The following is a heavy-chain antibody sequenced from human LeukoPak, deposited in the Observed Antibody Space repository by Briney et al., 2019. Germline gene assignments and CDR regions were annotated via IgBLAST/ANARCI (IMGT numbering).Heavy chain of an antibody. CDR2: ISDSGDGT. Sequence: GGSLRLSCAASGFTFRTYVMSWVRQAPGKGLEWVSGISDSGDGTYYAESVKGRFTISRDNSKNTVFLQMNSLRADDTAKYYCAKDKAPGSSHTPSDFWGQGTLVTVSS. D-gene: IGHD6-6*01. CDR3: AKDKAPGSSHTPSDF. J-gene: IGHJ4*02. CDR1: GFTFRTYV. V-gene: IGHV3-23*01.